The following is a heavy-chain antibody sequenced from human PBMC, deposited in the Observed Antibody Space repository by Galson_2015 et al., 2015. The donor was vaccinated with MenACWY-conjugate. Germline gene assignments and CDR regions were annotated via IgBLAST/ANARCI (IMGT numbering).Heavy chain of an antibody. CDR1: GFTFSSHE. Sequence: SLRLSCAASGFTFSSHEMNWVRQAPGKGLEWVSYISSSGNTIYYADSVKGRFTISRDNAKNSLYLQMNSLRAEDTAVYYCARGVYDSSGYYFPWGQGTLVTVSS. CDR3: ARGVYDSSGYYFP. D-gene: IGHD3-22*01. J-gene: IGHJ1*01. V-gene: IGHV3-48*03. CDR2: ISSSGNTI.